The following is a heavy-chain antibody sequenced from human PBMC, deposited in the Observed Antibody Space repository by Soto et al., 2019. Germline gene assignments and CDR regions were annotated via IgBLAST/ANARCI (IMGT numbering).Heavy chain of an antibody. V-gene: IGHV3-30-3*01. J-gene: IGHJ6*02. D-gene: IGHD3-22*01. Sequence: GGSLRLSCVASGFTFSSYAMHWVRQAPGKGLEWVAVISYDGSNKYYADSVKGRFTISRDNSKNTLYLQMNSLRAEDTAVYYCARAYDSSLVHGMDVWGQGTTVTVSS. CDR2: ISYDGSNK. CDR1: GFTFSSYA. CDR3: ARAYDSSLVHGMDV.